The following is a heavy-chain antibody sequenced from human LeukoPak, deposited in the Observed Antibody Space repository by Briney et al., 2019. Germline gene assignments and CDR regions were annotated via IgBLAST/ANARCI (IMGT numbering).Heavy chain of an antibody. CDR3: ARVLPLHSSSWHFDY. CDR1: GGSISSYY. J-gene: IGHJ4*02. D-gene: IGHD6-13*01. Sequence: NPSETLSLTCTVSGGSISSYYWSWIRQPAGKGLEWIGRIYTSGSTNYNPSLKSRVTISVDKSKNQFSLKLSSVTAADTAVYYCARVLPLHSSSWHFDYWAQGTLVTVSS. CDR2: IYTSGST. V-gene: IGHV4-4*07.